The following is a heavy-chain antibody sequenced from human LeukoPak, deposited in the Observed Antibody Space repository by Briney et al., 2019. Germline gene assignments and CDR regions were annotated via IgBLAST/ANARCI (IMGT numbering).Heavy chain of an antibody. CDR1: GFTFSSYW. Sequence: PGGSLRLSCAASGFTFSSYWMSWVRQAPGKGLEWVANIKQDGSEKYYVDSVKGRFTISRDNAKNSLYLQMNSLRAEDTAVYYCARDRTYGSGSYSFDYWGQGTLVTVSS. CDR3: ARDRTYGSGSYSFDY. V-gene: IGHV3-7*01. J-gene: IGHJ4*02. D-gene: IGHD3-10*01. CDR2: IKQDGSEK.